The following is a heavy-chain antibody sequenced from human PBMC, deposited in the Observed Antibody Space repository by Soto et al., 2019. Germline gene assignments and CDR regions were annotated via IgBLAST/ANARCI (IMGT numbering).Heavy chain of an antibody. CDR2: LYYSGRT. D-gene: IGHD4-17*01. CDR1: GGSTSSGDSY. Sequence: PSETLSLTCAVSGGSTSSGDSYWCWIRQPPRQVLGWSGNLYYSGRTAYNPSLTSRVTISVDTSKNQFSLKLSSVTAADTAVYYCARGPYGRLDYWGQGTLVSVSS. CDR3: ARGPYGRLDY. V-gene: IGHV4-30-4*01. J-gene: IGHJ4*02.